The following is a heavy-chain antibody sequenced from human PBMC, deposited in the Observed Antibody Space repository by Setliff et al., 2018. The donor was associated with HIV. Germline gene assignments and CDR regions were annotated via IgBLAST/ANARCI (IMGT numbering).Heavy chain of an antibody. CDR1: GYTFTSYY. CDR2: INPSGGSA. Sequence: KASGYTFTSYYLHWVRQAPGQGLEWMGMINPSGGSASYAQKFQGRVTMSRDTSTSTVYMELSSLRSEDTAVYYCARDYFDSSAYHYGFGAFDIWGQGTMVTVSS. V-gene: IGHV1-46*01. CDR3: ARDYFDSSAYHYGFGAFDI. D-gene: IGHD3-22*01. J-gene: IGHJ3*02.